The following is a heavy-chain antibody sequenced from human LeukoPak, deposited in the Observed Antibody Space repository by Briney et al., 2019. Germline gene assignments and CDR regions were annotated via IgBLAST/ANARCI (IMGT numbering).Heavy chain of an antibody. CDR1: GGSISSGGYY. D-gene: IGHD2-2*01. CDR2: IYYSGST. V-gene: IGHV4-31*03. J-gene: IGHJ4*02. Sequence: SETLSLTCTVSGGSISSGGYYWSWIRQHPGKGLEWIGYIYYSGSTYYNPSLKSRVTISVDTSKNQFSLKLSSVTAAGTAVYYCAGRYCSSTSCFLIEWGQGTLVTVSS. CDR3: AGRYCSSTSCFLIE.